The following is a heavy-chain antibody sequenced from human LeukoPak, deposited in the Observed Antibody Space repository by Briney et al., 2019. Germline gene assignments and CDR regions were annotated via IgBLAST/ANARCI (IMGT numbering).Heavy chain of an antibody. J-gene: IGHJ4*02. D-gene: IGHD2/OR15-2a*01. Sequence: GGSLRLSCAASGFTFSSYWMTWVRQAPGRGLEWVANIKQAGTEKYYVDSVKGRFTISRDNAENSLFLQMDSLRAEDTAVYFCARGQYFSTTYYFDYWGQGTLVTVSS. CDR1: GFTFSSYW. CDR2: IKQAGTEK. CDR3: ARGQYFSTTYYFDY. V-gene: IGHV3-7*03.